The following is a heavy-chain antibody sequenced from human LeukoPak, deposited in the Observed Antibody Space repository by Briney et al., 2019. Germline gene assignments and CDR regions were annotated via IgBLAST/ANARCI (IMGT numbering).Heavy chain of an antibody. CDR2: ISTYNGDT. D-gene: IGHD2-2*02. Sequence: GASVKVPFTSAVYTFTNHGFSWVRQAPGQGLEWMGWISTYNGDTNYAQNLQGRVTMTTDTSTSTAYMEMRSLRSDDTAVYYCARDCSSTSCYNVYWGQGTLVTVSS. CDR1: VYTFTNHG. V-gene: IGHV1-18*01. CDR3: ARDCSSTSCYNVY. J-gene: IGHJ4*02.